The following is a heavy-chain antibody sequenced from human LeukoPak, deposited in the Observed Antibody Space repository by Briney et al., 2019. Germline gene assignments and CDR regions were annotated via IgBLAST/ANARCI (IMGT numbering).Heavy chain of an antibody. CDR3: AKDLHYYVAMDV. CDR2: INSNGDEI. D-gene: IGHD3-10*02. V-gene: IGHV3-23*01. Sequence: PGGSLRLSCAASGFTFSTYAMTWVRQAPGKGLEWVSGINSNGDEIYYADSVRGRFTISRDNSNNALYLQMDSLRAEDTALYYCAKDLHYYVAMDVWGQGTAVTVSS. CDR1: GFTFSTYA. J-gene: IGHJ6*02.